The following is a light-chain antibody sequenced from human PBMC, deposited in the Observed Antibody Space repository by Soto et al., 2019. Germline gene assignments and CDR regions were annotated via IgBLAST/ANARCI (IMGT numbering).Light chain of an antibody. Sequence: ENVLTQSPATLSVAPGERATLSCRASHSVSSNLAWYQQRPGQAPRLLISGASTRATGIPARFSGSGSGTEFTLTISSLQSADFGVYYCQQYHNWPQTFGQGTKVDIK. CDR3: QQYHNWPQT. V-gene: IGKV3-15*01. CDR2: GAS. J-gene: IGKJ1*01. CDR1: HSVSSN.